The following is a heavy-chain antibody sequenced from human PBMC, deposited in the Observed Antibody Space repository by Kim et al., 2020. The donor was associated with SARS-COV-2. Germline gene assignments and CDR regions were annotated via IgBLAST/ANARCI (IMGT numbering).Heavy chain of an antibody. Sequence: TTNAQKFQERVTITRDMSTSTAYMELSSLRSEDTAVYYCAAEYRDRGFDYWGQGTLVTVSS. D-gene: IGHD4-17*01. V-gene: IGHV1-58*01. CDR3: AAEYRDRGFDY. CDR2: T. J-gene: IGHJ4*02.